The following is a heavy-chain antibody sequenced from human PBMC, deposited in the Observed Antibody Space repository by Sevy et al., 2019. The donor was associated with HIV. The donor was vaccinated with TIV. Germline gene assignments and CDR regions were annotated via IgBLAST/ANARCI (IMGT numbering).Heavy chain of an antibody. D-gene: IGHD3-22*01. V-gene: IGHV1-24*01. Sequence: ASVKVSCKVSGYTLTELSMHWVRQAPGKGLEWMGGLVPEDGETIYAQKFQGRVTMTEDTSTDTAYMELSSLRSEDTAVYYCATTNSREYYYYYYGMDVWGQRTTVTVSS. CDR3: ATTNSREYYYYYYGMDV. CDR1: GYTLTELS. J-gene: IGHJ6*02. CDR2: LVPEDGET.